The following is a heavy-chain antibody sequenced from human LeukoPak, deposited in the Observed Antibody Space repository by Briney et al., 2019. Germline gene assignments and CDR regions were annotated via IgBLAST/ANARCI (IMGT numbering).Heavy chain of an antibody. CDR2: ISSDGSRK. CDR1: GFTFRSYW. Sequence: GGSLRLSCAASGFTFRSYWTTWVRQAPGEGLEWLAIISSDGSRKFYGDSVKGRFTISRDNSKNTLYLQMDSLTTDDTAVYYCAKEMGPMVHGDYWGQGTLVTVSS. D-gene: IGHD2-8*01. J-gene: IGHJ4*02. V-gene: IGHV3-30*18. CDR3: AKEMGPMVHGDY.